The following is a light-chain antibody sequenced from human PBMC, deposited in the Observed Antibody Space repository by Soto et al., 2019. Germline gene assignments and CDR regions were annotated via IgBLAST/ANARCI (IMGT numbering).Light chain of an antibody. J-gene: IGKJ3*01. V-gene: IGKV3-20*01. CDR3: QQYGSSPAFT. CDR1: QSVSSSY. CDR2: VAS. Sequence: EIGLTQSPGTLSLSPGERATLSCRASQSVSSSYLAWYQQKPGQAPRLLIYVASSRSTGIPDRFSGSGSGTDFTLTISRLQPEDFAVYYCQQYGSSPAFTFGPGPKVAIK.